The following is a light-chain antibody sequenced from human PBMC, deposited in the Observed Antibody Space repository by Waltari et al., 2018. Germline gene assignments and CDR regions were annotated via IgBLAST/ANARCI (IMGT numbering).Light chain of an antibody. J-gene: IGLJ2*01. Sequence: SSELTQDPAVSVALGQTVRITCQGDSLRSYYASWYQQKPGQAPVLVIYGKNNRPSGIPDRFSGSSSGNTASLTITGAQAEDEADYYCNSRDSSGNIGVFGGGNKLTVL. CDR1: SLRSYY. CDR3: NSRDSSGNIGV. V-gene: IGLV3-19*01. CDR2: GKN.